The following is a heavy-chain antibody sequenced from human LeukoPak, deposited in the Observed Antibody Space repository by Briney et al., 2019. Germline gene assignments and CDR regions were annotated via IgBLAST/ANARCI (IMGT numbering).Heavy chain of an antibody. CDR1: DSFISGCSYY. CDR3: ARWDESAWGFGN. CDR2: IYYSRST. J-gene: IGHJ4*02. Sequence: SETLSLTSTAADSFISGCSYYWSRLRPPTGKGLVWIGSIYYSRSTYYNPSLKSRVTISVDTSKNQFSLKLSSVTAADTAVYYCARWDESAWGFGNWGPGTLATVSS. D-gene: IGHD7-27*01. V-gene: IGHV4-39*01.